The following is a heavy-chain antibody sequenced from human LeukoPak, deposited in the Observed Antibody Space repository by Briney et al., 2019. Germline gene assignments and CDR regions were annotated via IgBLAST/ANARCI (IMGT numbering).Heavy chain of an antibody. CDR3: VKNDGWFHLAQ. V-gene: IGHV3-7*03. Sequence: GGSLRLSCAASGFYFRDHWMDWVRQVPGKGLEWVGHIKTDGSETYYLDSLKGRSISRDNTNNALYLQMNSLRVEDTAVYYCVKNDGWFHLAQWGQGTLVTVSS. J-gene: IGHJ4*02. CDR2: IKTDGSET. CDR1: GFYFRDHW. D-gene: IGHD6-19*01.